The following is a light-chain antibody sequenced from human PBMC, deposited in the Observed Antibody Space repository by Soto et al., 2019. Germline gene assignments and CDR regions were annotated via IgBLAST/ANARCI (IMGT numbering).Light chain of an antibody. CDR1: QSVASNY. V-gene: IGKV3-20*01. CDR2: GAS. J-gene: IGKJ4*01. CDR3: QQYAASPLT. Sequence: EIVLTQSPGTLSLSLGDRATLSCWASQSVASNYLAWYQQRPGQAPRLLIYGASTRATGVPDRFSGSGSGTDFTLTISRLEPEDFAVYFCQQYAASPLTFGGGTKFEIK.